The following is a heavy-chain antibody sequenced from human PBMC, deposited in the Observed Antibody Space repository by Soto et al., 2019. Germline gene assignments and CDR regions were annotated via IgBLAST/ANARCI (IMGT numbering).Heavy chain of an antibody. D-gene: IGHD3-22*01. V-gene: IGHV4-59*01. CDR2: IYYSGRT. J-gene: IGHJ6*02. CDR3: ARDYYYDSRGYPGAYYYGMDV. CDR1: GGSFSSYY. Sequence: SETRSRTWTVSGGSFSSYYWSWIREPPGKGLEWIGHIYYSGRTNYNPSLKSRVTISGDTSKNQLSLKLSSVTAADTAVYYCARDYYYDSRGYPGAYYYGMDVWGQGTTVTVSS.